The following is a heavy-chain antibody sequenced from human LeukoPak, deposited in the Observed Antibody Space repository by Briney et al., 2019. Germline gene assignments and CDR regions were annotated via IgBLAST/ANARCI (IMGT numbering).Heavy chain of an antibody. J-gene: IGHJ5*02. CDR1: GFTVSSND. CDR2: IYSGGRT. Sequence: GGSLRLSCAASGFTVSSNDMSWVRQAPGKGLEWVSVIYSGGRTFYADSVKGRFTISRDNSKNTLYLQMNSLRAEDTAVYYCAKDLDSSGWYSNWFDPWGQGTLDTVSS. CDR3: AKDLDSSGWYSNWFDP. D-gene: IGHD6-19*01. V-gene: IGHV3-53*01.